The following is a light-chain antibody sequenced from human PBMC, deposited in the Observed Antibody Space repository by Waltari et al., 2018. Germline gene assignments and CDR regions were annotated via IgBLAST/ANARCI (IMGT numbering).Light chain of an antibody. V-gene: IGLV1-51*01. CDR1: SSNIGNNH. J-gene: IGLJ2*01. CDR3: GTWDNSLSGKV. Sequence: QSVLTQPPSVSAAPGQKVTIDCSGSSSNIGNNHVFWYQHLPGAAPKLVIYENSLRPSGIPDRFSGSKSGTSAALDITGLQTGDEAAYYCGTWDNSLSGKVFGGGTKLTVL. CDR2: ENS.